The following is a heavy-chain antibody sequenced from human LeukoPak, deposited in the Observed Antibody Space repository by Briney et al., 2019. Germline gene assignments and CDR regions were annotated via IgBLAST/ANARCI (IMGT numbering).Heavy chain of an antibody. D-gene: IGHD3-22*01. CDR2: IRYDGSNK. CDR1: GFTFSSYG. V-gene: IGHV3-30*02. CDR3: AKDQSRYYDSSGYYLFDY. Sequence: GRSLRLSCAASGFTFSSYGMHWVRQAPGKGLEWVAFIRYDGSNKYYADSVKGRFTISRDNSKNTLYLQMNSLRAEDTAVYYCAKDQSRYYDSSGYYLFDYWGQGTLVTVSS. J-gene: IGHJ4*02.